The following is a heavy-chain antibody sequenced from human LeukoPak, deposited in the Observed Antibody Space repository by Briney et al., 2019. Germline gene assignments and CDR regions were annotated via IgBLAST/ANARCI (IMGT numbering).Heavy chain of an antibody. CDR3: ARDLVWIEYYYDSSLPPNAFDI. J-gene: IGHJ3*02. D-gene: IGHD3-22*01. Sequence: GGSLRLSCAASGFTFSSYSMNWVRQAPGKGLEWVSYISSSSSTIYYADSVKGRFTISRDNAKNSLYLQMNSLRAEDTAVYYCARDLVWIEYYYDSSLPPNAFDIWGQGTMVTVSS. CDR1: GFTFSSYS. CDR2: ISSSSSTI. V-gene: IGHV3-48*04.